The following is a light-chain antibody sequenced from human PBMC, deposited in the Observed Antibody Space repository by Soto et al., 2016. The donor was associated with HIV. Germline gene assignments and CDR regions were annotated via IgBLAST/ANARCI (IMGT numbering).Light chain of an antibody. Sequence: DIQMTQSPSTLSASVGDRLTITCRASHSIRFWLAWYQQKPGKAPKLLIAKASVLQSGVPSRFSGSGSGTEFTLTINSLHPDDFATYYCQQYNTYPRTFGQGTKVDTK. J-gene: IGKJ1*01. CDR3: QQYNTYPRT. CDR1: HSIRFW. V-gene: IGKV1-5*03. CDR2: KAS.